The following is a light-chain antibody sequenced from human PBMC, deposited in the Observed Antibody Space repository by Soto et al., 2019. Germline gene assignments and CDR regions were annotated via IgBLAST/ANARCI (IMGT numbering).Light chain of an antibody. CDR3: QQYGSSRT. J-gene: IGKJ1*01. V-gene: IGKV3-20*01. CDR1: QSVSSSY. Sequence: EIVLTQSPGTLSLSPGERATLSCRASQSVSSSYLAWYQQKPGPATRLLIYGASSRATGIPDRFSGSGSGTDLTLTISTLETENVGLYYCQQYGSSRTFGQGTKLEMK. CDR2: GAS.